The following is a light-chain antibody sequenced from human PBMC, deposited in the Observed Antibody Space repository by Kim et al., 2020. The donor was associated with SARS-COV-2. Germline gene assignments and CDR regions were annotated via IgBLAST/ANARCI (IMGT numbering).Light chain of an antibody. CDR2: RAS. CDR1: QNINAN. V-gene: IGKV3D-15*01. J-gene: IGKJ1*01. CDR3: QEYENWPQRT. Sequence: SPGEGATLSCRASQNINANLAWYQQRHGQTPRLIIYRASVRATGIPARFSGSGSGTEFSLTISSLQSEDFAVYFCQEYENWPQRTFGQGTKVDIK.